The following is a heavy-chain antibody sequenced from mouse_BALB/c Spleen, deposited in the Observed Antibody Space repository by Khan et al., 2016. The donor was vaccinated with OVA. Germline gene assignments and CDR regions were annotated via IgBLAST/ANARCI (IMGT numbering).Heavy chain of an antibody. CDR2: IWGDGST. J-gene: IGHJ3*01. V-gene: IGHV2-6-7*01. D-gene: IGHD1-2*01. CDR1: GFSLTGYG. CDR3: ARELRLGGFAF. Sequence: VELVESGPGLVAPSQSLSITCTVSGFSLTGYGVNWVRQPPGKGLEWLGMIWGDGSTDYNSVLKSRLSITKDNSTSQVFLKMNSLQTDDTARCYCARELRLGGFAFWGQGTLVTVSA.